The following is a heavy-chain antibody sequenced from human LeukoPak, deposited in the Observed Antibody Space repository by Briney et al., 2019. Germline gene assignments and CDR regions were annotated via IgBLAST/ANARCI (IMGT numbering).Heavy chain of an antibody. CDR3: AGHRYCSSTSCLDY. D-gene: IGHD2-2*01. CDR1: GGSISSSSYY. J-gene: IGHJ4*02. V-gene: IGHV4-39*01. CDR2: IYYSGST. Sequence: PSETLSLTCTVSGGSISSSSYYWGWIRQPPGKGLEWIGSIYYSGSTYYNPSLKSRVTISVDTSKNQFSLKLSSVTAADTAVYYCAGHRYCSSTSCLDYWAREPWSPSPQ.